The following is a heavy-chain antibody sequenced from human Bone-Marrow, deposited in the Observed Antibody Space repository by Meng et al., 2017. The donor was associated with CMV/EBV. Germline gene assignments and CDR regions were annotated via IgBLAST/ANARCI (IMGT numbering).Heavy chain of an antibody. D-gene: IGHD2-21*01. V-gene: IGHV4-4*02. CDR1: GGAISSSNW. CDR2: IYHSGST. CDR3: ARDGGEAYYFDY. J-gene: IGHJ4*02. Sequence: AVSGGAISSSNWWSWVRQPPGKGLEWIGEIYHSGSTNYNPSLKSRVTISVDKSKNQFSLKLSSVTAADTAVYYCARDGGEAYYFDYWGQGTLVTVSS.